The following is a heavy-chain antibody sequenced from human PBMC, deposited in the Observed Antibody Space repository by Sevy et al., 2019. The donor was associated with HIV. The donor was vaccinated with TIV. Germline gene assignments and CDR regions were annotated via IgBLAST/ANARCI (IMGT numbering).Heavy chain of an antibody. CDR1: GFTFSSYA. Sequence: GGSLRLSCAASGFTFSSYAMSWVRQAPGKGLEWVSAISGSGGSTYYAHSVKGRFTISRDNSKNTLYLQMNSLRAEDTAVYYCAKVIDPPGSGSFDYWGQGTLVTVSS. CDR2: ISGSGGST. V-gene: IGHV3-23*01. D-gene: IGHD3-10*01. CDR3: AKVIDPPGSGSFDY. J-gene: IGHJ4*02.